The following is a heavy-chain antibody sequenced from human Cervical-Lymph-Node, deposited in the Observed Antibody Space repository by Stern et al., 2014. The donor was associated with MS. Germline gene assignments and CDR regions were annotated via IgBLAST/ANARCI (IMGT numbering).Heavy chain of an antibody. Sequence: VQLVESGPGLVKPSGTLSLTCTVSGGSISGHYWSWIRQAPRKGLEYLGHIFYTGSAVYNPALRSRTTISIDTSKNQFSLEVKSVTAADTAVYFCASAYTVVTYHDVFDVWGQGTPVTVSS. CDR3: ASAYTVVTYHDVFDV. D-gene: IGHD3-22*01. V-gene: IGHV4-59*11. CDR2: IFYTGSA. J-gene: IGHJ3*01. CDR1: GGSISGHY.